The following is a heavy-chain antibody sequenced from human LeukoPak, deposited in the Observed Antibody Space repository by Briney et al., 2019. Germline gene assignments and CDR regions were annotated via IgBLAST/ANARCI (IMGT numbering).Heavy chain of an antibody. CDR3: ARRGDSNRGAYYFDY. CDR1: GFSLSTTGVA. CDR2: IYWDDDK. J-gene: IGHJ4*02. Sequence: SGPTLVNPTQTLTLTCSFSGFSLSTTGVAVSWIRQPPGKAPEWLALIYWDDDKRYSPSLQRRITITKDASKKQVVLTMTNMDPQDTATYYCARRGDSNRGAYYFDYWGQGILVTVSS. V-gene: IGHV2-5*02. D-gene: IGHD4-11*01.